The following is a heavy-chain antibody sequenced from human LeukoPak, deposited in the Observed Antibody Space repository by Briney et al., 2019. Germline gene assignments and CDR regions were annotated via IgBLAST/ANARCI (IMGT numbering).Heavy chain of an antibody. D-gene: IGHD3-10*01. J-gene: IGHJ4*02. CDR2: IRYAVSNK. Sequence: GGALRQSRACSRLTFCRYGMDEVGPAGARGRVWVANIRYAVSNKYYADSVKGRFTISRDKYKTTLYLQMNGLRAEDTAVYYCAKGGSGRILDYWGQGTLVTVSS. CDR1: RLTFCRYG. V-gene: IGHV3-30*02. CDR3: AKGGSGRILDY.